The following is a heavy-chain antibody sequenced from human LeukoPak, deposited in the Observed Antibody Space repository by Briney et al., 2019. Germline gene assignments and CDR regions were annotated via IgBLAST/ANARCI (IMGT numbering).Heavy chain of an antibody. D-gene: IGHD5-18*01. CDR3: ARNTYGYKFSMDV. CDR1: GFAFNTYN. CDR2: VTAFNVNT. J-gene: IGHJ6*03. Sequence: GSLRVSCTASGFAFNTYNIVWLRQAPGQGLEWVGWVTAFNVNTHYSRKVQGRVTMTRDTSTSTAYMELRSLRSDDTAVYYCARNTYGYKFSMDVWGEGTTVTVSS. V-gene: IGHV1-18*01.